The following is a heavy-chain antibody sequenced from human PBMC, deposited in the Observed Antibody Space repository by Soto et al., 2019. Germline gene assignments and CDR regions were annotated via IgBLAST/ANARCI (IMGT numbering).Heavy chain of an antibody. CDR2: ISYDGSDK. CDR3: ARVGGRFVWDVKNDAFDM. V-gene: IGHV3-30*03. Sequence: GGSLRLSCAVSGFTFSIYGMQWVRQAPGKGLECVAGISYDGSDKYYVDSVKGRFTISRDNSKNTLYLQMNSLRAEDTAVYYCARVGGRFVWDVKNDAFDMWGRGIMVTVSS. D-gene: IGHD3-16*01. CDR1: GFTFSIYG. J-gene: IGHJ3*02.